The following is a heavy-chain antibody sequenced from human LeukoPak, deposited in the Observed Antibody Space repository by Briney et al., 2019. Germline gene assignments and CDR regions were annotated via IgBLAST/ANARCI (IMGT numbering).Heavy chain of an antibody. CDR1: GYSFTSYW. CDR3: ARYTSDWYGPDY. Sequence: GESLKISCKGSGYSFTSYWIGWVRQMPGRGLEWMGSIYPPDFDTRYSPSFQGQVTISADKSINTAYLQWSSLKASDTAMYFCARYTSDWYGPDYWGQGTLVTVSS. V-gene: IGHV5-51*01. J-gene: IGHJ4*02. CDR2: IYPPDFDT. D-gene: IGHD6-19*01.